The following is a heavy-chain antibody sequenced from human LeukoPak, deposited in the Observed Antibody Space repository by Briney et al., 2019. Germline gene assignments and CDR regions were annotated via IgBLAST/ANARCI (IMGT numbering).Heavy chain of an antibody. CDR2: IIPIFGTA. J-gene: IGHJ4*02. CDR3: ARDEDYYDSSGYV. CDR1: GGTFSSYA. Sequence: SVKVSCKASGGTFSSYAISWVRQAPGQGLEWMGGIIPIFGTANYAQKFQGRVTITADESASTAYMELSSLRSEDTAVYYCARDEDYYDSSGYVWGQGTLVTVSS. D-gene: IGHD3-22*01. V-gene: IGHV1-69*13.